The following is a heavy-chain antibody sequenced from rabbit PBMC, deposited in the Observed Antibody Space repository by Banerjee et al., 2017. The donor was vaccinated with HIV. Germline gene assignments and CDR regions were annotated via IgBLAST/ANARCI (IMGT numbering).Heavy chain of an antibody. V-gene: IGHV1S45*01. D-gene: IGHD1-1*01. CDR2: IYAESVGTT. CDR1: GFSFSSSYC. J-gene: IGHJ2*01. CDR3: ARGDDSSG. Sequence: QEQLVESGGGLVQPGGSLKLSCKASGFSFSSSYCMCWVRQAPGKGLEWIACIYAESVGTTDYATWAKGRFTISKTSTTVTLQITSLTVADTATYFCARGDDSSGWGPGTLVTVS.